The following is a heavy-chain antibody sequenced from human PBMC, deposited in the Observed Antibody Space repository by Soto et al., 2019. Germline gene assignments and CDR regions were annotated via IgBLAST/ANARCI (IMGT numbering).Heavy chain of an antibody. J-gene: IGHJ5*01. V-gene: IGHV1-46*02. CDR3: ARDFELRGTIFGVVILWKYYWLDS. Sequence: QVQLVQSGTEVKKPGASVKISCKASGYTFNKYYIHWVRQAPGQGLEWMGIINPDGGRTSYAQKCQDRVIMTRDTSTSTVYMELSSLGSDDTAIYYCARDFELRGTIFGVVILWKYYWLDSWGQGTLVTVSS. D-gene: IGHD3-3*01. CDR2: INPDGGRT. CDR1: GYTFNKYY.